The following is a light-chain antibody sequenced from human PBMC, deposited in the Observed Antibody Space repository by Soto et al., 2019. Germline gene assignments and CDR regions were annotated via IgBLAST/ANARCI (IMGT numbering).Light chain of an antibody. CDR3: SSYTSSTADM. CDR1: SSDVGGYNY. J-gene: IGLJ1*01. V-gene: IGLV2-14*03. Sequence: QSVLTQPASVSGSPGQSITISCTGTSSDVGGYNYVSWYQQHPGDAPKLMIYHVTNRPSGVSNRFSGSKSGNTASLTISGLQAEDEADYYCSSYTSSTADMFGSGTKLTVL. CDR2: HVT.